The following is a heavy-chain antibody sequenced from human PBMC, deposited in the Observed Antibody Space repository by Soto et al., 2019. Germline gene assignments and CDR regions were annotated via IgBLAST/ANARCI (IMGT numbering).Heavy chain of an antibody. CDR3: AKDRGQWLVPGDY. Sequence: EGSLRLSCAASGFTFSSYAMSWVRQAPGKGLEWVSAISGSGGSTYYADSVKGRFTISRDNSKNTLYLQMNSLRAEDTAVYYCAKDRGQWLVPGDYWGQGTLVTVSS. CDR2: ISGSGGST. V-gene: IGHV3-23*01. D-gene: IGHD6-19*01. J-gene: IGHJ4*02. CDR1: GFTFSSYA.